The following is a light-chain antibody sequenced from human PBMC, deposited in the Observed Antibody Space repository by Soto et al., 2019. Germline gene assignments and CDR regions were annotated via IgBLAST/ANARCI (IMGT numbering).Light chain of an antibody. CDR3: SSYKSSSTYV. CDR1: SSDVGGYIY. CDR2: EVS. J-gene: IGLJ1*01. Sequence: QSVLTQPASVSGSPGQSITISCTGTSSDVGGYIYVSWYQQHPGKAPKLMIYEVSNRPSGVSNRYSGSKSGNTASLTISGLQAEDEADYYCSSYKSSSTYVFGTGTKLTVL. V-gene: IGLV2-14*01.